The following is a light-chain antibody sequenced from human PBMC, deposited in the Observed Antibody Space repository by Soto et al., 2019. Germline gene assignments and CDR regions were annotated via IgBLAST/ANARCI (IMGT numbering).Light chain of an antibody. V-gene: IGKV1-39*01. CDR2: AAS. CDR1: QSISTY. CDR3: QQNYNLPPWT. J-gene: IGKJ1*01. Sequence: DIPMTQSPPSLSASVGDTITITCRASQSISTYLDWYQVTPGKAPKVLIYAASTLQDGVPSRFSGSGSGTDFTLTIKSLQPEDFATYYCQQNYNLPPWTFGQGTKVEIK.